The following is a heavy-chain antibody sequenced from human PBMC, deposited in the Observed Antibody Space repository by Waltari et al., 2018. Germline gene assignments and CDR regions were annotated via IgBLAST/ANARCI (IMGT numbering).Heavy chain of an antibody. CDR2: IYYSGST. D-gene: IGHD6-13*01. J-gene: IGHJ4*02. Sequence: QVQLQESGPGLVKPSQTLSLTCTVSGGSISSGGYYWSWIRQHPGKGLEGIGYIYYSGSTSYNPSLKSRVTISVDTSKNQFSLKLSSVTAADTAVYYCARAASPIAAAPGFDYWGQGTLVTVSS. CDR1: GGSISSGGYY. CDR3: ARAASPIAAAPGFDY. V-gene: IGHV4-31*03.